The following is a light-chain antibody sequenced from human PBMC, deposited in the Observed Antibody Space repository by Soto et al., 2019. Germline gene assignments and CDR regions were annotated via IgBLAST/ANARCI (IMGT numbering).Light chain of an antibody. CDR2: DAS. Sequence: ETVLTQSPATLSLSPGERATLSCRASQSISSYLAWYQQKPGQAPRLLIYDASNRATGIPARFSGSGSGTDFTLTISSLEPEDFAVYYCQQRFTWPSFGPGTKVEIK. CDR3: QQRFTWPS. J-gene: IGKJ3*01. V-gene: IGKV3-11*01. CDR1: QSISSY.